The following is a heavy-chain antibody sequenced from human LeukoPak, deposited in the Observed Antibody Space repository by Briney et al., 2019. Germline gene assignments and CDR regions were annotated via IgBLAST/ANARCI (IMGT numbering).Heavy chain of an antibody. Sequence: PSETLSLTCAVYGGSFSGYYWSWIRQPPGKGLEWIGSIYHSGSTYYNPSLKSRVTISVDTSKNQFSLKPSSVTAADTAVYYCARDGEYYGSGSYFDYWGQGTLVTVSS. CDR3: ARDGEYYGSGSYFDY. CDR1: GGSFSGYY. J-gene: IGHJ4*02. V-gene: IGHV4-34*01. D-gene: IGHD3-10*01. CDR2: IYHSGST.